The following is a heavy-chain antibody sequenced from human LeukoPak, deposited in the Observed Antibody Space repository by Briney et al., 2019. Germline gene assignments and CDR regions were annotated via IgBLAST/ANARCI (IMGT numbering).Heavy chain of an antibody. J-gene: IGHJ6*02. Sequence: SETLSLTCAVNGGPFSGYYGSWIGQSPGKGLEWIGEINHSGSTNYNPSLKSRVTISVDTSKNQFSLKLSSVTAADTAVYYCARGKGYYDILTGPDYYGMDVWGQGTTVTVSS. CDR1: GGPFSGYY. CDR2: INHSGST. V-gene: IGHV4-34*01. D-gene: IGHD3-9*01. CDR3: ARGKGYYDILTGPDYYGMDV.